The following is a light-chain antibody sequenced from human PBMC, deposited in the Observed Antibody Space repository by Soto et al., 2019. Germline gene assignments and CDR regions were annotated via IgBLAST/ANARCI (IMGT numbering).Light chain of an antibody. CDR3: QSYDTSLSGGSV. V-gene: IGLV1-40*01. CDR2: GNN. Sequence: QSVLTQSPSVSGAPGQRVSISCTGTSSNIGAGFDVHWYQQLPAKAPKLLIYGNNNRPSGVPDRFSGSKSGNSASLAITGLQAEDEADDYCQSYDTSLSGGSVFGTGTKLTVL. J-gene: IGLJ1*01. CDR1: SSNIGAGFD.